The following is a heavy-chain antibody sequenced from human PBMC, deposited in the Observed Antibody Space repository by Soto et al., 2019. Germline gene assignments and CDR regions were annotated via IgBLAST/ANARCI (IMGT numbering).Heavy chain of an antibody. CDR3: APRHISPAYFDF. CDR1: GFSLTTLGVG. CDR2: IYWDDDK. Sequence: QITLKESGPALVKPTQTLTLTCTFSGFSLTTLGVGVAWIRQPPGKALEWLALIYWDDDKRYSPSHKSRLTVTTDTSKNHVVLTMTNMDPTDTAPYYCAPRHISPAYFDFWGQGTLVTVSS. V-gene: IGHV2-5*02. J-gene: IGHJ4*02.